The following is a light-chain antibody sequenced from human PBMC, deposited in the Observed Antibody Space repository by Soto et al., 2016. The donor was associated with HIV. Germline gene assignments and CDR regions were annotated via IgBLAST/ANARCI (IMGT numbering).Light chain of an antibody. CDR3: QQYHTWT. V-gene: IGKV1-5*03. J-gene: IGKJ1*01. CDR1: QTISSW. CDR2: KAS. Sequence: DIQMTQSPSTLSASVGDRVTITCRASQTISSWLAWYQQKPGKAPKLLIYKASSLESGVPSRFSGSGSGTEFTLTISSLQPDDFATYYCQQYHTWTFGLRDQGRKSN.